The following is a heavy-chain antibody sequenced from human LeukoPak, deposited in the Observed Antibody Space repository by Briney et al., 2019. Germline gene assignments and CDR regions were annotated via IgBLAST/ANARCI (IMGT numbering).Heavy chain of an antibody. J-gene: IGHJ4*02. Sequence: PSETLSLTCTVSGGSISSYYWSWIWQPPGKGLEWIGYVYYNGITNYNPSLKSRVTISVDTSKNQFSLKLSSLTAADTAVYYCARRGSPSGSGSNAFDYWGQGILVTVSA. D-gene: IGHD3-10*01. CDR1: GGSISSYY. CDR3: ARRGSPSGSGSNAFDY. CDR2: VYYNGIT. V-gene: IGHV4-59*08.